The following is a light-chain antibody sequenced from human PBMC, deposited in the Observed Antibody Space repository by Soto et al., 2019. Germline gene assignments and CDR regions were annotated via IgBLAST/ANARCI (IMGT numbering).Light chain of an antibody. CDR3: SSYTSSSSYV. V-gene: IGLV2-14*01. J-gene: IGLJ1*01. CDR1: TSDVGSYNS. CDR2: DVS. Sequence: QSALTQPASVSGSPGQSITISCTGTTSDVGSYNSVSWYQQYPGKAPKLMIHDVSNRPSGVSNRFSGSKSGNTASLTISGLQAEDEAAYSCSSYTSSSSYVFGGGTKVTAL.